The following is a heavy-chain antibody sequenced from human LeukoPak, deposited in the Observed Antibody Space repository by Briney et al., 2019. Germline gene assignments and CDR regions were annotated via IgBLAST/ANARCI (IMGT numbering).Heavy chain of an antibody. J-gene: IGHJ3*02. CDR2: MNPNSGNT. D-gene: IGHD1-26*01. CDR3: ARVWDPAFDI. CDR1: GYTFTSYD. Sequence: ASVKVSCKASGYTFTSYDINWVRQATGQGLEWMGWMNPNSGNTVYAQKFQGRVTMTRNTSISTAYMELSSLRSEDTAVYYCARVWDPAFDIWGQGTMVTVSS. V-gene: IGHV1-8*01.